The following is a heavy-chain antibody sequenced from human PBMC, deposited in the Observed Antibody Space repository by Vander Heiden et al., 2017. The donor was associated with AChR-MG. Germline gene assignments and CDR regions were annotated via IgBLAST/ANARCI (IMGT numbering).Heavy chain of an antibody. CDR1: GFTFSSYG. J-gene: IGHJ4*02. CDR2: ISYDGSNK. CDR3: ARPRPNYYDSSGYFDY. Sequence: QVQLVESGGGVVQPGRSLRLSCAASGFTFSSYGMHWVRQAPGKGLEWVAVISYDGSNKYYADSVKGRFTISRDNSKNTLYLQMNSLRAEDTAVYYCARPRPNYYDSSGYFDYWGQGTLVTVSS. V-gene: IGHV3-30*03. D-gene: IGHD3-22*01.